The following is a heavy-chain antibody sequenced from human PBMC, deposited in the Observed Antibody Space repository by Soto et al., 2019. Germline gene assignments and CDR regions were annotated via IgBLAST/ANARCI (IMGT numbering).Heavy chain of an antibody. V-gene: IGHV3-53*01. CDR3: SRDRIEAAGTPRFNYYYGMDV. J-gene: IGHJ6*02. CDR2: IYGGLTT. Sequence: LRLSCAASGFTVRSTYMTWVRQAPGKGLEWVSVIYGGLTTSYADSVKGRFTISRDNSKNTVFLQMNSLRGEDTAVYYCSRDRIEAAGTPRFNYYYGMDVWGQGTTVTVSS. D-gene: IGHD6-13*01. CDR1: GFTVRSTY.